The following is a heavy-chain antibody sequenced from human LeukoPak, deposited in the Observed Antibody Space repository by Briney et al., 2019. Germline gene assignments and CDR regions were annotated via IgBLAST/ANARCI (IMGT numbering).Heavy chain of an antibody. CDR2: ISAYNGNT. Sequence: GASVKVSCKASGYTFTSYGISWVRQAPGQGLEWMGWISAYNGNTNYAQKLQGRVTMTTDTSTSTAYMELRSLRSDDTAVYYCAREQQPDNDYYYYGMDVWGQGTTVTVSS. CDR1: GYTFTSYG. J-gene: IGHJ6*02. V-gene: IGHV1-18*01. D-gene: IGHD6-13*01. CDR3: AREQQPDNDYYYYGMDV.